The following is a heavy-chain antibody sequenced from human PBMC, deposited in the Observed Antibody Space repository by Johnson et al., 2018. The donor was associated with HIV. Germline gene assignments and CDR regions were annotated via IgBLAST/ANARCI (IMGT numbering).Heavy chain of an antibody. V-gene: IGHV3-30*18. CDR2: ISYDGSNK. Sequence: QVQLVESGGGLVQPGGSLRLSCAASGFTFSDYYMSWIRQAPGKGLEWVAVISYDGSNKYYADSVKGRFTISRDNSKNTLYLQMNRLRAEDTAVYYCAKDGPFGGNYWIGHDAFDIWGQGTMVTVSS. J-gene: IGHJ3*02. D-gene: IGHD1-7*01. CDR1: GFTFSDYY. CDR3: AKDGPFGGNYWIGHDAFDI.